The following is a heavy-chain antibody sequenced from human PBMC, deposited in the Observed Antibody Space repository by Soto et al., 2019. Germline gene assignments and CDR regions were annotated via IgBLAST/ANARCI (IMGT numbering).Heavy chain of an antibody. D-gene: IGHD3-16*01. J-gene: IGHJ4*02. CDR2: IIPIHGTT. CDR3: ARGWGLVS. Sequence: QMEQSGAEVRKPGSSVKVSCKPSGGSLTSYPMAWVRQAPGQGFEWMGGIIPIHGTTEYAQKFQGRVTITADESTNRATLELTGLTSEDMAVYYCARGWGLVSWGQGTLLTVSS. V-gene: IGHV1-69*01. CDR1: GGSLTSYP.